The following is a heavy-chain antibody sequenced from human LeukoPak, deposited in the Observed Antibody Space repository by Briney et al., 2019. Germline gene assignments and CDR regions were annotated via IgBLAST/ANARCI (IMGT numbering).Heavy chain of an antibody. Sequence: SQTLSLTCSVSGGSISSGSYYWSWIRQPAGKGLEWIGRIYTRGSTNYNPSLKSRVTISVDTSKNQFSLKLSSVTAADTAVYYCARVHDYYYMDVWGKGTTVTVSS. V-gene: IGHV4-61*02. CDR2: IYTRGST. CDR1: GGSISSGSYY. J-gene: IGHJ6*03. CDR3: ARVHDYYYMDV.